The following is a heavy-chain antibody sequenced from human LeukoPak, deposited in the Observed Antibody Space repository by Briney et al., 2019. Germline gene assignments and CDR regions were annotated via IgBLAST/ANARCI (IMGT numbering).Heavy chain of an antibody. Sequence: PGGSLRLSCAASGFTFSSYSMNWFRQAPGRGLEWVSHISTTGNTIYYADSVKGRFTISRDNAKNSVYLQMSSLRAEDTAVYYCAGNLVQVDYWGQGTLVTVSS. J-gene: IGHJ4*02. V-gene: IGHV3-48*01. CDR1: GFTFSSYS. CDR3: AGNLVQVDY. D-gene: IGHD1-26*01. CDR2: ISTTGNTI.